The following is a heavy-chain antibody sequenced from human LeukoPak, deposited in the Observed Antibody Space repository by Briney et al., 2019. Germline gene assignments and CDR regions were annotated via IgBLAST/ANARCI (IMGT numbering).Heavy chain of an antibody. Sequence: GGSLRLSCAASGFTFDDYAMSWVRQAPGKGLEWVSRINWNGGGTGYADSVKGRFTISRDNAKNSLYLQMNNLTAEDTAVYFCARDMIRTITFASWGQGTLVTVSS. V-gene: IGHV3-20*04. D-gene: IGHD1/OR15-1a*01. CDR1: GFTFDDYA. J-gene: IGHJ4*02. CDR2: INWNGGGT. CDR3: ARDMIRTITFAS.